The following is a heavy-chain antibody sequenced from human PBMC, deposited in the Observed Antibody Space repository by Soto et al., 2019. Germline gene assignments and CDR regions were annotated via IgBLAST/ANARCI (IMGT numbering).Heavy chain of an antibody. CDR3: ARHYGGNSDPPEL. V-gene: IGHV4-31*03. CDR2: IYYSGST. CDR1: GGSISSGGYY. Sequence: QVQLQESGPGLVKPSQTLSLTCTVSGGSISSGGYYWSWIRQHPGKGLEWIGYIYYSGSTYYNPSLTRRVTISVDTSKNQFSLKLSSVTAADTAVYYCARHYGGNSDPPELWGRGTLVTVSS. J-gene: IGHJ2*01. D-gene: IGHD4-17*01.